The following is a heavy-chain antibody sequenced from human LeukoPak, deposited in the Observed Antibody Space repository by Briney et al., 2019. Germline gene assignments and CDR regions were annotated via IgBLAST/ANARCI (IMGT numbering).Heavy chain of an antibody. CDR2: ISGSGGST. J-gene: IGHJ4*02. Sequence: GGSLRLSCAASGFTFSSYAISWARQAPGKGLEWASAISGSGGSTYYADSVKGRFTISRDDAKNSLYLQMNSLRAEDTAVYYCARHLYFDYWGQGTLVTVSS. CDR3: ARHLYFDY. V-gene: IGHV3-23*01. CDR1: GFTFSSYA.